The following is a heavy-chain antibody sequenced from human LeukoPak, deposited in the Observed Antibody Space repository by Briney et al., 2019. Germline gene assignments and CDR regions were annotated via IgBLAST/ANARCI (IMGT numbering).Heavy chain of an antibody. CDR3: ARELLDNWFDP. Sequence: GASVKVSCKASGYTFTGYYMHWVRQAPGQGLEWMGWINPNSGGTNYAQKFQGWVTMTRDTSISTAYMELGRLRSDDTAVYYCARELLDNWFDPWGQGTLVTVSS. J-gene: IGHJ5*02. V-gene: IGHV1-2*04. CDR1: GYTFTGYY. D-gene: IGHD1-26*01. CDR2: INPNSGGT.